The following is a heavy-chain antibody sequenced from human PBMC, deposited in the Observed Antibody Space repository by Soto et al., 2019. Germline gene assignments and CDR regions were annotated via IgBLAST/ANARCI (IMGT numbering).Heavy chain of an antibody. CDR3: ARGPWDYDSSGSPNNDY. V-gene: IGHV1-8*01. CDR1: GYTFTSYD. J-gene: IGHJ4*02. Sequence: QVQLVQSGAEVKKPGASVKVSCKASGYTFTSYDINWVRQATGQGLEWMGWMNPNSGNTGYAQKFQGRVTMTRNTSISTAYMELSSLRSEDTAVYYCARGPWDYDSSGSPNNDYWGQGTLVTVSS. D-gene: IGHD3-22*01. CDR2: MNPNSGNT.